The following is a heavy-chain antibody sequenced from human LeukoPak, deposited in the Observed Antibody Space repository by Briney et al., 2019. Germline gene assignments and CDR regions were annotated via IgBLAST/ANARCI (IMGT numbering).Heavy chain of an antibody. Sequence: GGSLRLSCAASGFTFSSYSMNWVRQAPGKGLEWVSSISSSSSYIYYADSVKGRFTISRDNAKNSLYLQMNSLRAEDTAVYYCARVVSSRLITFGGVIGNLDYWGQGTLVTVSS. V-gene: IGHV3-21*01. J-gene: IGHJ4*02. CDR1: GFTFSSYS. CDR2: ISSSSSYI. CDR3: ARVVSSRLITFGGVIGNLDY. D-gene: IGHD3-16*02.